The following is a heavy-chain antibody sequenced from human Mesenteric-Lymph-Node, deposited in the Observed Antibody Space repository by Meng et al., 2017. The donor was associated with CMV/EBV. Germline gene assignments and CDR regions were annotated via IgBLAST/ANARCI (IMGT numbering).Heavy chain of an antibody. CDR1: GFTSSTYW. CDR3: ARSPDGPDY. Sequence: GGSLRLSCAASGFTSSTYWMTWVRQAPGKGLEWVANIKQDGSEKYYVDSVKGRFTISRDNAKNSLFLQMNSLRAEDTAVYYCARSPDGPDYWGQGTLVTVSS. V-gene: IGHV3-7*01. CDR2: IKQDGSEK. J-gene: IGHJ4*02.